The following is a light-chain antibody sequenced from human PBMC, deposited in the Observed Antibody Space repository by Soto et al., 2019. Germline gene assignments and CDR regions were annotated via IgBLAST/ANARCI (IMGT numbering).Light chain of an antibody. J-gene: IGKJ2*01. CDR1: QSINSE. CDR3: QQGHNWPLT. Sequence: EIVMTQSPATLSLSPGERAALSCRASQSINSELAWYQQKPGQPPRPLIYGASTKTTSVPARFTGSESGSEFALTISGLQSEDFAVYYCQQGHNWPLTFGQGTRLEI. CDR2: GAS. V-gene: IGKV3-15*01.